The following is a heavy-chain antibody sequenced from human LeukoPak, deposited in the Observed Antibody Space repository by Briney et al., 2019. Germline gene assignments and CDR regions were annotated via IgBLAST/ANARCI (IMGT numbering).Heavy chain of an antibody. V-gene: IGHV3-7*01. J-gene: IGHJ4*02. CDR3: ARSSWHDY. CDR2: IKQDGSEK. CDR1: RFTFSTYW. D-gene: IGHD6-13*01. Sequence: PGGSLRLSCAASRFTFSTYWMSWVRQAPGKGLEWVANIKQDGSEKYYVDSVKGRFTISRDNAKNSLYLQMNSLRAEDTAVYYRARSSWHDYWGQGTLVTVSS.